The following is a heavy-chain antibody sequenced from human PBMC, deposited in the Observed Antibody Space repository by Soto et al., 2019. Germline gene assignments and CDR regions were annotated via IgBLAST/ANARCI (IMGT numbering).Heavy chain of an antibody. CDR3: AKEMGDYYDSSGSWFDP. CDR2: ISGSGGNT. D-gene: IGHD3-22*01. Sequence: PVGSLRLSCAASGFTFSSYVMSWVRQAPGKGLEWVSAISGSGGNTYYADSVKGRFTISRDNSKNTLFLQMNSLRAEDTALYFCAKEMGDYYDSSGSWFDPWGQGTLVTVS. V-gene: IGHV3-23*01. J-gene: IGHJ5*02. CDR1: GFTFSSYV.